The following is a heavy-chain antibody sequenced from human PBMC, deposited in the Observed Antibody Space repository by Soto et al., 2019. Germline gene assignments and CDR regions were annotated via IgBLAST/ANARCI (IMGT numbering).Heavy chain of an antibody. CDR3: ARVGRRRDVTGVGVGVFDH. CDR1: GGTFSSYA. CDR2: IISIFGTA. Sequence: QVQLVQSGAEVKKAGSSVKLSCKASGGTFSSYAISWVRQAPGQGLEWMGGIISIFGTANYAQKFQGRVTITADESESTAYMEVSSLRSEDTAVYYCARVGRRRDVTGVGVGVFDHWGQGTLVTVSS. D-gene: IGHD1-1*01. V-gene: IGHV1-69*01. J-gene: IGHJ4*02.